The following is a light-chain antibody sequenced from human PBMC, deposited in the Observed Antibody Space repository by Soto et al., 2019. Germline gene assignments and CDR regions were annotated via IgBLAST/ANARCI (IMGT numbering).Light chain of an antibody. CDR2: KAS. CDR1: QSISSW. Sequence: DIQMTQSPSTLSASVGDRVTITCRASQSISSWLAWYQQKPGKAPKLLIYKASSLESGVPSRFSGSGSGTEFTLTISSLQPDDFATYYCQEYNCYPWTFGQGTKVEIK. J-gene: IGKJ1*01. V-gene: IGKV1-5*03. CDR3: QEYNCYPWT.